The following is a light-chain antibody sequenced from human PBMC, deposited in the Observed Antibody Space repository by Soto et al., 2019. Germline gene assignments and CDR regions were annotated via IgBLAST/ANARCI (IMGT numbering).Light chain of an antibody. CDR1: SSNIGSNT. CDR2: NNN. Sequence: QPVLTQPPSASGTPGQRVTISCSGGSSNIGSNTVRWYQQLPGTAPKLLINNNNQRPSGVPDRFSGSKSGTSASLAISGLQSEDEADYYCATWDVSLNGVVFGGGTKVTVL. V-gene: IGLV1-44*01. CDR3: ATWDVSLNGVV. J-gene: IGLJ2*01.